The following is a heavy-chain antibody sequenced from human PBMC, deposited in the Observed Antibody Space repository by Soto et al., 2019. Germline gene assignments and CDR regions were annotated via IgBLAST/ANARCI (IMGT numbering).Heavy chain of an antibody. CDR1: GGSMTSSNW. V-gene: IGHV4-4*02. J-gene: IGHJ4*02. Sequence: SGTLCRTCTVSGGSMTSSNWWNWVRQPPGKGLEWIGEAHHSGRTNYNPSLRSRVTISVDKSQNHFSLQLTSVTAADTAVYYCARSEATALDYWGQGTLVTVSS. CDR2: AHHSGRT. CDR3: ARSEATALDY.